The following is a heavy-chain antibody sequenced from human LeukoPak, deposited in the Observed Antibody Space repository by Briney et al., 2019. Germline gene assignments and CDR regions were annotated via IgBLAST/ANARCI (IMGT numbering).Heavy chain of an antibody. V-gene: IGHV3-23*01. J-gene: IGHJ4*02. CDR2: ISGSAGST. CDR3: ARASPTVLDY. D-gene: IGHD1-14*01. CDR1: GFTFSSYA. Sequence: GGSLRLSCAASGFTFSSYAMSWVRQAPGKGLEWVSAISGSAGSTYYADSVKGRFTISRDNSRNTLYLQMSSLRAEDTAVYYCARASPTVLDYWGQGTLVTVSS.